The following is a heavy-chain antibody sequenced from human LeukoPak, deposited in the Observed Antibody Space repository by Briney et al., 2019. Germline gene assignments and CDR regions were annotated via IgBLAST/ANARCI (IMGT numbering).Heavy chain of an antibody. CDR1: GFTFSDYE. CDR2: ISSSSSYI. D-gene: IGHD3-22*01. Sequence: TGGSLRLSCAASGFTFSDYEMNWVRQAPGKGLEWVSSISSSSSYIYYADSVKGRFTISRDNAKNSLYLQMNSLRAEDTAVYYCARDLYYYDSSGYYGDPYYFDYWGQGTLVTVSS. CDR3: ARDLYYYDSSGYYGDPYYFDY. J-gene: IGHJ4*02. V-gene: IGHV3-21*01.